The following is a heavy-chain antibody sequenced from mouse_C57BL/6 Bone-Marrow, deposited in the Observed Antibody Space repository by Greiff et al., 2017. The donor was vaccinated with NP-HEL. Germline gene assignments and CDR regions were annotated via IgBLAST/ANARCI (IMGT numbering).Heavy chain of an antibody. CDR1: GYTFTSYW. D-gene: IGHD2-5*01. Sequence: VQLQQPGAELVKPGASVKLSCKASGYTFTSYWMQWVKQRPGQGLEWIGEIDPSDSYTNYNQKFKGKATLTVDTSSSTAYMQLSSLTSEDSAVYYCARTYDSNYVGIWYAMDYWGQGTSVTVSS. V-gene: IGHV1-50*01. J-gene: IGHJ4*01. CDR3: ARTYDSNYVGIWYAMDY. CDR2: IDPSDSYT.